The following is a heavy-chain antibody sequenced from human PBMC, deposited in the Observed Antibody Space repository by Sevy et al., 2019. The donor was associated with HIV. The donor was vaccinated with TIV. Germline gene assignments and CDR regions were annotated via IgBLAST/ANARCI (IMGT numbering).Heavy chain of an antibody. CDR2: IYYSGST. J-gene: IGHJ4*02. V-gene: IGHV4-59*08. Sequence: SETLSLTCTVSGGSISSYYWSWIRQPPGKGLEWIGYIYYSGSTNYNPSLKSRVTISVDTSKNQFSLKLSSVTAADTAVYYCARHKRAAMEPYYFDYWGQGTLVTVSS. CDR1: GGSISSYY. CDR3: ARHKRAAMEPYYFDY. D-gene: IGHD5-18*01.